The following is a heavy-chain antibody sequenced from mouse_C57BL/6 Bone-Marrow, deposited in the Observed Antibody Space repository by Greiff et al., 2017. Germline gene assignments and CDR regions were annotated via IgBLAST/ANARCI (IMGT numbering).Heavy chain of an antibody. J-gene: IGHJ1*03. CDR1: GYTFTSYW. CDR3: ARPYYSNYWYFDV. V-gene: IGHV1-55*01. CDR2: IYPGRCST. D-gene: IGHD2-5*01. Sequence: QVQLQQPGAELVKPGASVKMSCKASGYTFTSYWITWVKQRPGQGLEWIGDIYPGRCSTNYNEKFKSKATLTVDTSSSTASMQLRSLTSEDSAVYYWARPYYSNYWYFDVWGTGTTVTVSS.